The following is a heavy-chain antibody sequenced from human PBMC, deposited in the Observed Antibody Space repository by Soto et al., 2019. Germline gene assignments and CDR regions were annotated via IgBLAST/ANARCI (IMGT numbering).Heavy chain of an antibody. CDR3: ARHFSVDYFDY. Sequence: SETLSLTCTVSGDSITSNSYFWAWIRQPPGKGLDWIGSIYYSGTTYYDPSLKSRVTISVDRSKNQFSLKLSSVTAADTAVYYCARHFSVDYFDYWGQGALVTVSS. J-gene: IGHJ4*02. V-gene: IGHV4-39*01. CDR1: GDSITSNSYF. CDR2: IYYSGTT.